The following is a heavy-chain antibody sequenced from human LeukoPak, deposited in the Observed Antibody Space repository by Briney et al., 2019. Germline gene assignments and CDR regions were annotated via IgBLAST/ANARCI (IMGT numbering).Heavy chain of an antibody. CDR3: ARAEGYCSGGSCYDWFDP. J-gene: IGHJ5*02. CDR1: GGSISSGGYS. D-gene: IGHD2-15*01. CDR2: IYHSGSA. Sequence: KPSETLSLTCAVSGGSISSGGYSWSWIRQPPGKGLEWIGYIYHSGSAYYNPSLKSRVTISVDRSKNQFSLKLSSVTAADTAVYYCARAEGYCSGGSCYDWFDPWGQGTLVTVSS. V-gene: IGHV4-30-2*01.